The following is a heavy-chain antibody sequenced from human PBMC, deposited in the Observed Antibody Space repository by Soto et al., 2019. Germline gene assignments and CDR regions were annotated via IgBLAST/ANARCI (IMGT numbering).Heavy chain of an antibody. CDR1: GGSISSYY. J-gene: IGHJ4*02. CDR2: IYYSGSI. D-gene: IGHD2-15*01. CDR3: ARGGYCSGGSCHPDLDD. V-gene: IGHV4-59*01. Sequence: PSETLSLTCTVSGGSISSYYWNWIRQPPGKGLEWIGYIYYSGSINYNPSLKSRVTISVDTSKNQFSLKLSSVTAADTAVYYCARGGYCSGGSCHPDLDDWGQGTVVTVSS.